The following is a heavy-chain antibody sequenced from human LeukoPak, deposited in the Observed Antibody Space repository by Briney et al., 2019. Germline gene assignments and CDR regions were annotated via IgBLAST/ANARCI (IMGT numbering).Heavy chain of an antibody. CDR1: GGSISNHY. V-gene: IGHV4-4*07. J-gene: IGHJ4*02. CDR2: IYASGGP. Sequence: SETLSLTCTVSGGSISNHYWGWIRQPAGKGLEWIGRIYASGGPNYNPSLKSRVTMSVDTSKNQFSLKLSSVTAADTAVYYCARDRSLGELTTESPSFDYWGQGTLVTVSS. D-gene: IGHD3-16*01. CDR3: ARDRSLGELTTESPSFDY.